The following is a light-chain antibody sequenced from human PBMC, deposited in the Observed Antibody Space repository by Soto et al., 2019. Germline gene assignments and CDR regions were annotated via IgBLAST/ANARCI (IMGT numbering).Light chain of an antibody. CDR1: QSISSW. CDR3: QQYNSYWM. J-gene: IGKJ1*01. V-gene: IGKV1-5*01. CDR2: DAS. Sequence: DIQMTQSPSTLSASVGDRVTSSCRASQSISSWLAWYQQKPGKAPKLLIYDASSLESGVPSRFSGSGSGTEFTLTISSLQPDDFATYYCQQYNSYWMFGQGTKVDIK.